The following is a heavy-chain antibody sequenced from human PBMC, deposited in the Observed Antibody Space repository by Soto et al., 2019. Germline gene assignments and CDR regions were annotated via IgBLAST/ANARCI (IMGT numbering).Heavy chain of an antibody. V-gene: IGHV4-59*01. CDR3: ARSTIPAAFDI. CDR2: IYYSGST. D-gene: IGHD3-3*01. Sequence: SETLSLTCTVSGGSISSYYWSWIRQPPGKGLEWIGYIYYSGSTNYNPSLKSRVTISVDTSKNQFSLKLSSVTAADTAVYYCARSTIPAAFDIGGKGTRVTVSS. CDR1: GGSISSYY. J-gene: IGHJ3*02.